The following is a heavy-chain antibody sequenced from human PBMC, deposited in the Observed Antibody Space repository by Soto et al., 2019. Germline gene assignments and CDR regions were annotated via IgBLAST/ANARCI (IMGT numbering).Heavy chain of an antibody. V-gene: IGHV1-18*01. CDR1: GYTFTSYG. Sequence: QVQLVQSGAEVKKPGASVKVSCKASGYTFTSYGLSWVRQATGQGLEWMGWINAHNGNTKYVQKHQGRVTMTTDTPTTTADMELRSRRSDGTAVYYWARDLYRGLGDYWGQGTLVTVSS. CDR3: ARDLYRGLGDY. J-gene: IGHJ4*02. D-gene: IGHD3-10*01. CDR2: INAHNGNT.